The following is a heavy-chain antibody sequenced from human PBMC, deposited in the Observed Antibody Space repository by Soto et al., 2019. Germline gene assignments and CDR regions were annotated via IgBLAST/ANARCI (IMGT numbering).Heavy chain of an antibody. V-gene: IGHV1-46*01. CDR2: INPSGGST. CDR1: GYTFTSYG. D-gene: IGHD3-22*01. CDR3: ASGGYDSSGYYWFDP. Sequence: ASVKVSCKASGYTFTSYGLRWVRQAPGQGLEGMGIINPSGGSTSYAQKFQGRVTMTRDTSTSTVYMELSSLRSEDTAVYYCASGGYDSSGYYWFDPWGQGTLVTVSS. J-gene: IGHJ5*02.